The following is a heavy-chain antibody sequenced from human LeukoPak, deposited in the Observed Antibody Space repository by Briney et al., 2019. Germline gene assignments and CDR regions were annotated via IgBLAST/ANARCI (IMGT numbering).Heavy chain of an antibody. D-gene: IGHD3-16*01. CDR2: ISSDGSNK. CDR1: GFTFKNYG. CDR3: AKDAHRPNLEHYIWGSPFDN. J-gene: IGHJ5*02. Sequence: GGSLRLSCAASGFTFKNYGMHWVRQAPGSGLEWVAVISSDGSNKYFADSVKGRFTISRDNSKNTLYLHMNSLRAEDTAVYYCAKDAHRPNLEHYIWGSPFDNWGQGALVTVSS. V-gene: IGHV3-30*18.